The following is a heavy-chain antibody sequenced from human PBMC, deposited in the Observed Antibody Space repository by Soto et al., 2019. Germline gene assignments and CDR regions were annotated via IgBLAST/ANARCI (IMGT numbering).Heavy chain of an antibody. CDR1: GGSISSSSYY. Sequence: PSETLSLTCTVSGGSISSSSYYWGWIRQPPGKGLEWIGSIYYSGSTYYNPSLKSRVTISVDTSKNQFSLKLSSVTAADTAVYYCARHNGYYDFRSGYYIGYGMDVWGQGTTVTVFS. J-gene: IGHJ6*02. CDR3: ARHNGYYDFRSGYYIGYGMDV. V-gene: IGHV4-39*01. D-gene: IGHD3-3*01. CDR2: IYYSGST.